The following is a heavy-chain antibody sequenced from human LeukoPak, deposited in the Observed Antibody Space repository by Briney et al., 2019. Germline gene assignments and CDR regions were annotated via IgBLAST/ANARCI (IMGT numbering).Heavy chain of an antibody. D-gene: IGHD1-26*01. CDR3: AKDKEVGATTPDTPYFDY. Sequence: GGSLRLSCAASGFTFDDYAMHWVRQAPGKGLEWVSLISWDGGSTYYADSVKGRFTIPRDNSKNSLYLQMNSLRAEDTALYYCAKDKEVGATTPDTPYFDYWGQGTLVTVSS. CDR1: GFTFDDYA. V-gene: IGHV3-43D*03. J-gene: IGHJ4*02. CDR2: ISWDGGST.